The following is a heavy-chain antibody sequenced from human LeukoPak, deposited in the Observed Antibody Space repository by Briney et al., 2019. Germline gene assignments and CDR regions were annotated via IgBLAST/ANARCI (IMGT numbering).Heavy chain of an antibody. Sequence: GGSLRLSCAASRLTFSNYNMNWVRQAPGKGLEWVSSISSSSSYIYYADSVKGRFTISRDNAKNSLYLQMNSLRAEDTAVYYCARVPSSEGYWGQGTLVTVSS. J-gene: IGHJ4*02. CDR3: ARVPSSEGY. CDR1: RLTFSNYN. D-gene: IGHD6-19*01. V-gene: IGHV3-21*01. CDR2: ISSSSSYI.